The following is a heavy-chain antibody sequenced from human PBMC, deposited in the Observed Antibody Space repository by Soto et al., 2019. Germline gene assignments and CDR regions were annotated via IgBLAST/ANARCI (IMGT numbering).Heavy chain of an antibody. V-gene: IGHV4-30-2*01. J-gene: IGHJ4*02. CDR3: GRGKLRGLLAF. CDR1: GGSISSGGYS. CDR2: IYHSVST. Sequence: SQTLSLTCAVSGGSISSGGYSWSWIRQPPGKGLEWIGYIYHSVSTYYNPSLKSRVTISVDRSKNQFSLKLTSVTAADTAVYYGGRGKLRGLLAFWGQRNLGPGSS.